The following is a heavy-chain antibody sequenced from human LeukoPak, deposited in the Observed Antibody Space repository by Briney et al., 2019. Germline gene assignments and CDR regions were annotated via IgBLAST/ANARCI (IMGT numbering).Heavy chain of an antibody. CDR2: ISAYNGNT. J-gene: IGHJ3*02. CDR3: ARDLGVFHYYNSSGYYAAAFDI. D-gene: IGHD3-22*01. V-gene: IGHV1-18*01. CDR1: GYTFTSYG. Sequence: ASVKVSCKASGYTFTSYGISWVRQAPGQGLEWMGWISAYNGNTNYAQKLQGRVAMTTDTSTSTAYMELRSLRSDDTAVYHCARDLGVFHYYNSSGYYAAAFDIWGQGTMVTVSS.